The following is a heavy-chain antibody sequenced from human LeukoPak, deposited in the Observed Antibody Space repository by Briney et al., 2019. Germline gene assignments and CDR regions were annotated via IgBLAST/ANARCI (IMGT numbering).Heavy chain of an antibody. J-gene: IGHJ4*02. D-gene: IGHD3-16*01. Sequence: PGGSLRLSCAASGFTFSSYGMHWVRQAPGKGLEWVAFIRYDGSNKYYADSVKGRFTISRDNSKNTLYLQMNSLRAEDTAVYYCAKDPYEVMPTHFDYWGQGTLVTVSS. V-gene: IGHV3-30*02. CDR1: GFTFSSYG. CDR2: IRYDGSNK. CDR3: AKDPYEVMPTHFDY.